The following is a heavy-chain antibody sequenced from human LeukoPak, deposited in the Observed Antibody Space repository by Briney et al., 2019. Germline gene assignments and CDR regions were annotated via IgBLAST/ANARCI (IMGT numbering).Heavy chain of an antibody. CDR3: AREYCSGGSCYNDAFDI. V-gene: IGHV3-64*01. CDR1: GFTFSSYA. J-gene: IGHJ3*02. D-gene: IGHD2-15*01. Sequence: GGSLRLSCAASGFTFSSYAMHWVRQAPGKGLEYVSAISSNGGSTYYANSVKGRFTISRDNSKNTLYLQMGSLRAEDMAVYYCAREYCSGGSCYNDAFDIWGQGTMVTVSS. CDR2: ISSNGGST.